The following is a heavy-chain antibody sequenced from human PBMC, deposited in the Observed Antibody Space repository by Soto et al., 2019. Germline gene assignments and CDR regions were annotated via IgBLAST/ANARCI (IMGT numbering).Heavy chain of an antibody. D-gene: IGHD6-25*01. CDR3: AKGLREAARPISSFHY. Sequence: PGGSLRLSCVASGFTFSDYGMSWVRQAPGKGLEWVSGIGSSGRAIYYADSVKGRFTISRDNSKNTLYLHMNSLRAEDTAVYYCAKGLREAARPISSFHYWGPGILVT. CDR1: GFTFSDYG. V-gene: IGHV3-23*01. J-gene: IGHJ4*02. CDR2: IGSSGRAI.